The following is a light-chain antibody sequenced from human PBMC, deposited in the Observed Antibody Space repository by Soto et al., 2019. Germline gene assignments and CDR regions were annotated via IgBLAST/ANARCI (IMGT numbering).Light chain of an antibody. CDR1: QSISSW. Sequence: DIQMTQSPSTLSASVGYRFTITCRASQSISSWLAWYQQKPGKAPKLLIYDASSLESGVPSRFSGSGSGTEFTLTISRLQPDNFATYYCQQSNSYFGPGTKVDIK. V-gene: IGKV1-5*01. CDR2: DAS. J-gene: IGKJ3*01. CDR3: QQSNSY.